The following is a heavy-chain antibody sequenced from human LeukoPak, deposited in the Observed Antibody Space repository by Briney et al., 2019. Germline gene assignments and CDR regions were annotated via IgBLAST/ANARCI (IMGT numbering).Heavy chain of an antibody. Sequence: GGSLRLSCAASGFTFSSYAMSWVRQAPAKGLEWVSSISGSGGGTYYADSVKGRFTISRDNSRKMLFLEIDSLRAEDTAVYYCAEDKYGSGINGAFDIWGQGTMVPVSS. CDR2: ISGSGGGT. J-gene: IGHJ3*02. V-gene: IGHV3-23*01. D-gene: IGHD3-10*01. CDR1: GFTFSSYA. CDR3: AEDKYGSGINGAFDI.